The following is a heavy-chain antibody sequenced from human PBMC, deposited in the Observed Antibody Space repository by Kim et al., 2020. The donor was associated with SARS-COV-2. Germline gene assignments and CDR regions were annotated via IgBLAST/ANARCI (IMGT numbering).Heavy chain of an antibody. D-gene: IGHD1-1*01. CDR2: IIPIFGTA. J-gene: IGHJ5*02. CDR3: ARGGKQLDHRSWFDP. V-gene: IGHV1-69*13. CDR1: GGTFSSYA. Sequence: SVKVSCKASGGTFSSYAISWVRQAPGQGLEWMGGIIPIFGTANYAQKFQGRVTITADESTSTAYMELSSLRSEDTAVYYCARGGKQLDHRSWFDPWGQGTLVTVSS.